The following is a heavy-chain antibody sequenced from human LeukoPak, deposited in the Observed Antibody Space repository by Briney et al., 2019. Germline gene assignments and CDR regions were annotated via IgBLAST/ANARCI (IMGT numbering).Heavy chain of an antibody. CDR2: INHSGSS. CDR1: GGSFSGYY. CDR3: ASREGVRVGYFDY. Sequence: SETLSLTCAVYGGSFSGYYWSWIRQPPGKGLEWIGEINHSGSSNYNPSLKSRVTISVDTSKNQFSLKLSSVTAADTAVYYCASREGVRVGYFDYWGQGTLVTVSS. D-gene: IGHD3-10*01. J-gene: IGHJ4*02. V-gene: IGHV4-34*01.